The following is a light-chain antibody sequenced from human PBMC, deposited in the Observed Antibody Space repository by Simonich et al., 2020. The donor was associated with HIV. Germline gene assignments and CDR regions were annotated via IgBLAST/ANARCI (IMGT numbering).Light chain of an antibody. CDR1: SSDVGSYNL. CDR2: EGS. CDR3: CSYAGSSTFV. J-gene: IGLJ2*01. V-gene: IGLV2-23*03. Sequence: QSALTQPASVSGSPGQSITISCTGTSSDVGSYNLVSWSQQHPGKAPKLMFYEGSKRPSGVSNRFSGSKSGNTASLTISGLQAEDEADYYCCSYAGSSTFVFGGGTKLTVL.